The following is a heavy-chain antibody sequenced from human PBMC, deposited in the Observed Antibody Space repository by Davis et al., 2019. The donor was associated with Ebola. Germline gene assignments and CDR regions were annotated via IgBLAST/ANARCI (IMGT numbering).Heavy chain of an antibody. J-gene: IGHJ4*02. V-gene: IGHV4-34*01. Sequence: PSETLSLTCAVYGGSFSGYYWSWIRQPPGKGLEWIGEINHSGSTNYNPSLKSRVTISVDTSKNQFSLKLSSVTAADTAVYYCARGNWLLYYFDYWGQGTLITVSS. CDR2: INHSGST. CDR1: GGSFSGYY. CDR3: ARGNWLLYYFDY. D-gene: IGHD3-9*01.